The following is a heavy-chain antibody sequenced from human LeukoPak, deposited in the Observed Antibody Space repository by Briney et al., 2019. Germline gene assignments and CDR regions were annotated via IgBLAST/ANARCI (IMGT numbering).Heavy chain of an antibody. CDR1: GGSISSYY. Sequence: SETLSLTCTVSGGSISSYYWSWIRQPAGKGLEWIGRIYTSGSTNYNPSLKGRVTMSVDTSKNQFSLKLSSVTAADTAVYYCARGIAVAGTGYYGMDVWGQGTMVTVSS. CDR3: ARGIAVAGTGYYGMDV. J-gene: IGHJ6*02. V-gene: IGHV4-4*07. D-gene: IGHD6-19*01. CDR2: IYTSGST.